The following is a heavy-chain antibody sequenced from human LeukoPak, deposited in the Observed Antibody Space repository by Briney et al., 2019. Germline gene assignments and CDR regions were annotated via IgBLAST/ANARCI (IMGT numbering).Heavy chain of an antibody. CDR3: AKGPQHRDTPGLNEFDY. V-gene: IGHV3-23*01. D-gene: IGHD1-1*01. Sequence: GGSLRLSCAASGFTFSDYYMSWIRQAPGKGLEWGSAISGSGGGTYYADSVRGRFTISRDNSKNTLYLQMNSLRVEDTAVYYCAKGPQHRDTPGLNEFDYWGQGTLVTVSS. CDR1: GFTFSDYY. J-gene: IGHJ4*02. CDR2: ISGSGGGT.